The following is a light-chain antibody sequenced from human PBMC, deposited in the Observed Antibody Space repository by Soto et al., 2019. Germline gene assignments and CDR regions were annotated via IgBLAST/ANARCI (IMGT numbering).Light chain of an antibody. CDR3: QQYDTSPLT. V-gene: IGKV3-20*01. CDR1: QTLSNYY. CDR2: GAS. J-gene: IGKJ4*01. Sequence: DIVLTQSPGTLSLSPGESATLSCRASQTLSNYYLAWYQQRPGQPPRLLVYGASTRATGIPDRFGGSGSGTDFTLTITRLEPEDFAVYYCQQYDTSPLTFGGGTKVEIK.